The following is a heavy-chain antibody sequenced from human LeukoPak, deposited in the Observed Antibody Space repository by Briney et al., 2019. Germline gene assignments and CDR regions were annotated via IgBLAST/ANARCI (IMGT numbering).Heavy chain of an antibody. CDR1: GGSISSYY. V-gene: IGHV4-4*07. CDR3: ARGDPDYYDSSGYYWDRFDP. Sequence: SETLSLTCTVSGGSISSYYWSWIRQPAGKGLEWIGRIYTSGSTNYNPSLKSRVTMSVDTSKNQFSLQLNSVTPEDTAVYYCARGDPDYYDSSGYYWDRFDPWGQGTLVTVSS. J-gene: IGHJ5*02. D-gene: IGHD3-22*01. CDR2: IYTSGST.